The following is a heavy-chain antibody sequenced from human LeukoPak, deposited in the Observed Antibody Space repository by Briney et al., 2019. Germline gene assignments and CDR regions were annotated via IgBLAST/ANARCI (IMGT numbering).Heavy chain of an antibody. J-gene: IGHJ5*02. Sequence: SETLSLTCSVSGDSISSGSFYWSWIRQPAERGLEWIGRIYPSGSTNYNPSLKSRVTISVDTSKNQFSLKLSSVTAADTAVYYCARDLGIAARPVWFDPWGQGILVTVSS. CDR2: IYPSGST. D-gene: IGHD6-6*01. V-gene: IGHV4-61*02. CDR1: GDSISSGSFY. CDR3: ARDLGIAARPVWFDP.